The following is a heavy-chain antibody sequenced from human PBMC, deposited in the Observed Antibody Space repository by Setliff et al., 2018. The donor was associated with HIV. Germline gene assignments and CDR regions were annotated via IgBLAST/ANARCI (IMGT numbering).Heavy chain of an antibody. V-gene: IGHV4-30-4*08. D-gene: IGHD1-1*01. J-gene: IGHJ4*02. CDR1: GGSISSGDYY. CDR2: IYYSGST. CDR3: ARDFLDLFISVYGF. Sequence: SETLSLTCTVSGGSISSGDYYWTWVRQPPGKGLEWIGYIYYSGSTYYNTSPKSRVTIPVNTSKNQFSMKMSSVTAADTSVYYCARDFLDLFISVYGFWGQGIPVTVSS.